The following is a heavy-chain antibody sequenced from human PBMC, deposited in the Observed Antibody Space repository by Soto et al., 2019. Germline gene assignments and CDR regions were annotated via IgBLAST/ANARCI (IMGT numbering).Heavy chain of an antibody. CDR1: GGSISSYD. Sequence: SQTLSLTCTVSGGSISSYDWSWIRQPAGKGLEWIGYIHVSGSTNDNPSLKGRVTMSIDTSKNQFSLKLSSVTAADTAVYYCARDGHGMDVWGQGTKVTVSS. CDR2: IHVSGST. J-gene: IGHJ6*02. CDR3: ARDGHGMDV. V-gene: IGHV4-4*07.